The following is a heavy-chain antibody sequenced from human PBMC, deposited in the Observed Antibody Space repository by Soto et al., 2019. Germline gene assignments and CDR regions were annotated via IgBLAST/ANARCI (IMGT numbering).Heavy chain of an antibody. CDR3: ARSPADFWSGYYATYFDY. Sequence: SETLSLTCTVSGGSISSYYWSWIRQPPGKGLEWIGYIYYSGSTNYNPSLKSRVTISVDTSKNQFSLKLSSVTAADTAVYYCARSPADFWSGYYATYFDYWGQGTLVTVSS. J-gene: IGHJ4*02. D-gene: IGHD3-3*01. CDR1: GGSISSYY. V-gene: IGHV4-59*01. CDR2: IYYSGST.